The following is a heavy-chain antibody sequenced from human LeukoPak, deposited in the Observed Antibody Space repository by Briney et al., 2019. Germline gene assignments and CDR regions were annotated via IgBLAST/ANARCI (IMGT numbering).Heavy chain of an antibody. CDR1: GGSFSGYY. J-gene: IGHJ4*02. CDR3: ARRAVRIAVNY. CDR2: INHSGST. Sequence: SETLSLTCAVYGGSFSGYYWSWIRQPPGKGLEWIGEINHSGSTNYNPSLKSRVTISVDTSKNQFSLKLSSVTAADTAVYYCARRAVRIAVNYWGQGTLVTVSS. D-gene: IGHD6-19*01. V-gene: IGHV4-34*01.